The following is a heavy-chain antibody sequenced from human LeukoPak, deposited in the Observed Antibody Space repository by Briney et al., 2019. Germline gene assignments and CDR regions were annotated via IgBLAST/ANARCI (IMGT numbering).Heavy chain of an antibody. V-gene: IGHV1-2*02. Sequence: ASVKVSCKASGYTFTVYFMHWVRQAPGQGLEWMGWINPNSGGTNYAQKFQGRVTMTRDTSISTAYMELSRLRSDDTAVYYCAKDSWRDQLPFCFDYWGQGILVTVSS. CDR2: INPNSGGT. D-gene: IGHD2-2*01. CDR1: GYTFTVYF. J-gene: IGHJ4*02. CDR3: AKDSWRDQLPFCFDY.